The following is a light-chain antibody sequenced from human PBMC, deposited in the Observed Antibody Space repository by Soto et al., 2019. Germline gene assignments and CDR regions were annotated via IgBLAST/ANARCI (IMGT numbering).Light chain of an antibody. J-gene: IGKJ1*01. V-gene: IGKV1-39*01. CDR3: QQSHSSSWT. CDR2: GTS. CDR1: QSISNS. Sequence: DIQLTQSPSSLSASVGDRVTITCRASQSISNSLNWYQQKPGKAPKLLIYGTSDLQSGVPSRFSGSGSGTEFTLTISSLQRDDFATYYCQQSHSSSWTFGQGTKVEIK.